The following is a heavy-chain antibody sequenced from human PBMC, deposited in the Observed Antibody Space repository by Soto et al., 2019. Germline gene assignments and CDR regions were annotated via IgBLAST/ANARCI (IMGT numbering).Heavy chain of an antibody. Sequence: SVKVSCKASGGTFSSYTISWVRQAPGQGLEWMGRIIPILGIANYAQKFQGRVTITADKSTSTAYMELSSLRSEDTAVYYCARSRNKSPIYGDYWKYWGQGTLVTVSS. V-gene: IGHV1-69*02. J-gene: IGHJ4*02. D-gene: IGHD4-17*01. CDR3: ARSRNKSPIYGDYWKY. CDR2: IIPILGIA. CDR1: GGTFSSYT.